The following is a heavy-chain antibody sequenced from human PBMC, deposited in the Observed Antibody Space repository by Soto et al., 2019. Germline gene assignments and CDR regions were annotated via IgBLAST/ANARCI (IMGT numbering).Heavy chain of an antibody. J-gene: IGHJ4*02. Sequence: SETLSLTCTVSGGSISSGGYYWSWIRQHPGKGLEWIGYIYYSGTTYYNPSLKSRVTISVDTSKNQFSLKLSSVTAADTAVYYCARRGFCISKSCPSPLDYWGQGTLVT. V-gene: IGHV4-31*03. CDR1: GGSISSGGYY. CDR3: ARRGFCISKSCPSPLDY. D-gene: IGHD2-2*01. CDR2: IYYSGTT.